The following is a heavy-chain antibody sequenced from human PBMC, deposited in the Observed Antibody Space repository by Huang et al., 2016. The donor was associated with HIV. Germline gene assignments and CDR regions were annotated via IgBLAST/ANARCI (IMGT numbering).Heavy chain of an antibody. CDR1: GFTFSNAW. V-gene: IGHV3-15*01. Sequence: EVQLVESGGGLVKPGGSLRLSCAASGFTFSNAWMSWVRQAPGKGLDGVGRIKSKTEGGTKDYAAPVKGRFTISRDDSKNTLYLQMNSLKTEDTAVYYCTTESESSGWTMDHDAFDIWGQGTMVTVSS. CDR2: IKSKTEGGTK. CDR3: TTESESSGWTMDHDAFDI. D-gene: IGHD6-19*01. J-gene: IGHJ3*02.